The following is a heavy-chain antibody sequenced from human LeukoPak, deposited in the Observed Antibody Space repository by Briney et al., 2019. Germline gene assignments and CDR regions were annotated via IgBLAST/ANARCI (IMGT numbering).Heavy chain of an antibody. Sequence: GGSLRLSCAASGFTFSSYAMSWVRQAPGKGLEWVSAISGSGGSTYYADSVKGRFSISRDISKNTLYLQMNSLRAEDTAVYYCAKDRGTSGWYNDYWGQGTLVTVSS. CDR2: ISGSGGST. CDR1: GFTFSSYA. D-gene: IGHD6-19*01. CDR3: AKDRGTSGWYNDY. V-gene: IGHV3-23*01. J-gene: IGHJ4*02.